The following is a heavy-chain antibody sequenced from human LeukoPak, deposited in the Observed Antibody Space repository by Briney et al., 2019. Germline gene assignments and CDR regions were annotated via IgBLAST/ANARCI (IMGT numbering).Heavy chain of an antibody. CDR2: ISSSGSLI. D-gene: IGHD5-12*01. CDR3: ARRGPNSGYDFLDY. CDR1: GFTFSDYY. J-gene: IGHJ4*02. Sequence: GGSLRLSCAASGFTFSDYYMSWLRQAPGKGLEWVSYISSSGSLIYYADSVKGRFTISRDNAKNSLYLQMNSLRAEDTAVYYCARRGPNSGYDFLDYWGQGTLVTVSS. V-gene: IGHV3-11*01.